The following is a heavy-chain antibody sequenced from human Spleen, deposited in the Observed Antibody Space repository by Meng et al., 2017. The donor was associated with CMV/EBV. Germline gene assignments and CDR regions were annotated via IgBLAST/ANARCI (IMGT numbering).Heavy chain of an antibody. D-gene: IGHD3-22*01. CDR2: ISWNSGAI. Sequence: GGSLRLSCSASGFTFNDYAMHWVRQAPGKGLEWVSGISWNSGAIGYADSVKGRFTISRDNAKNSLYLQMNSLRAEDTAVYYCAKRLGSSSGSDYWGQGTLVTVSS. J-gene: IGHJ4*02. CDR3: AKRLGSSSGSDY. V-gene: IGHV3-9*01. CDR1: GFTFNDYA.